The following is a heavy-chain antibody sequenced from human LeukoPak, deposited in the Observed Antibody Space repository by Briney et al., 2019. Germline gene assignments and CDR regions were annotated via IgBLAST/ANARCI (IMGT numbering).Heavy chain of an antibody. V-gene: IGHV5-51*01. D-gene: IGHD3-22*01. CDR3: AMGRSSGYSGHYFAF. J-gene: IGHJ4*02. CDR1: GYSFANYW. Sequence: GESLKISCTGSGYSFANYWIGWVRQTPGKGLEWMGIIYPLDFVTRYSPSFQGQVTISADRSIDTAYLQWNTLRASDSALYYCAMGRSSGYSGHYFAFWGQGTRVTVSS. CDR2: IYPLDFVT.